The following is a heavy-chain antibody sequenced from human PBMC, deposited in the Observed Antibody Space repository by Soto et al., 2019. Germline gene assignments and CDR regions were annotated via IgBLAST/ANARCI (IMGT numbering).Heavy chain of an antibody. D-gene: IGHD5-12*01. CDR3: ARYSGYDFPDY. Sequence: QVQLQESGPGLVKPSETLSLTCTVSGGSISSYYWSWIRQPPGKGLEWIGYIYYSGSTNYNPSLKSRVTISVDTSKNQFSLKLSSVTAADPAVYYCARYSGYDFPDYWGQGTLVTVSS. V-gene: IGHV4-59*08. J-gene: IGHJ4*02. CDR2: IYYSGST. CDR1: GGSISSYY.